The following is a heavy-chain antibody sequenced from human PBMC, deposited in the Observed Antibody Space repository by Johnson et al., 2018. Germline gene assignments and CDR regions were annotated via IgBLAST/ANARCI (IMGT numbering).Heavy chain of an antibody. J-gene: IGHJ6*03. V-gene: IGHV1-69*12. CDR1: GGTFSSYA. CDR3: ARDLGPYSSSSAYYYYYYMDV. Sequence: QVQLVQSGAEVKKPGSSVKVSCKASGGTFSSYAISWVRQAPGQGLEWMGGIIPIFGTANYAQKFQGRVTITADESTCTAYMELSRLRSEETAVYYCARDLGPYSSSSAYYYYYYMDVWGQGTTVTVSS. D-gene: IGHD6-6*01. CDR2: IIPIFGTA.